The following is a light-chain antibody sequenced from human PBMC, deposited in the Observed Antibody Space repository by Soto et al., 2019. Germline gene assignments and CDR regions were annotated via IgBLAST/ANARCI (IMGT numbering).Light chain of an antibody. CDR2: GAS. CDR3: QQYGYSLLT. V-gene: IGKV3-20*01. Sequence: EIVLTQSPGTLSLSPGERAPLSCRASQSVSNNYLAWYQQKPGQAPRLLIYGASSRATSIPDRISGSGCGTVGLLTISILEAEDFALYYWQQYGYSLLTFGGGTKGDIK. CDR1: QSVSNNY. J-gene: IGKJ4*01.